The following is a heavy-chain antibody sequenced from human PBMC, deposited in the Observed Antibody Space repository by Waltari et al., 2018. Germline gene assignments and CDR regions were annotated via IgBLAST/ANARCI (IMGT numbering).Heavy chain of an antibody. CDR2: MNPNSGNT. V-gene: IGHV1-8*03. J-gene: IGHJ4*02. D-gene: IGHD3-3*01. Sequence: QVQLVQSGAEVKKPGASVKVSCKASGDTFTSYDINGVRQATGQGLEWMGWMNPNSGNTGYAQKFQGRVTITRNTSISTAYMELSSLRSEDTAVYYCARLAHDFWSGYFDYWGQGTLVTVSS. CDR1: GDTFTSYD. CDR3: ARLAHDFWSGYFDY.